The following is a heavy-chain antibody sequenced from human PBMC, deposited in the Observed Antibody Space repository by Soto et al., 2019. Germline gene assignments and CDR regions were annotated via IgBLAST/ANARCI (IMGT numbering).Heavy chain of an antibody. Sequence: PSETLSLTCAVYGGSFSGYYWSWIRQPLGKGLEWIGEINHSGSTNYNPSLKSRVTISVDTSKNQFSLKLSSVTAADTAVYYCERLRRLSGRSVAQYYYGMDVWGQGTTVTVSS. CDR1: GGSFSGYY. D-gene: IGHD1-26*01. CDR3: ERLRRLSGRSVAQYYYGMDV. V-gene: IGHV4-34*01. CDR2: INHSGST. J-gene: IGHJ6*02.